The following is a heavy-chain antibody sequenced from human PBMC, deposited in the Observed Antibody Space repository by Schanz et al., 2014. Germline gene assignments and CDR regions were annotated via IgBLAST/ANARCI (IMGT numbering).Heavy chain of an antibody. CDR2: IENNANGATT. V-gene: IGHV3-15*04. Sequence: VQLVESGGGVVQPGRSLRLSCAASGFTFSDSWMHWVRQAPGKGLEWVGRIENNANGATTDYAAPVKGRFTVSRDDSRNTLYLQMNTLRTDDTALYYCTTFNNRDALYIWGQGTMVSVSS. CDR1: GFTFSDSW. CDR3: TTFNNRDALYI. D-gene: IGHD1-20*01. J-gene: IGHJ3*02.